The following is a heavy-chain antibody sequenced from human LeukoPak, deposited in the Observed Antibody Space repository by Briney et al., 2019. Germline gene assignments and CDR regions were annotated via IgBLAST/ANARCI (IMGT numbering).Heavy chain of an antibody. Sequence: PSETLSLTCAVYGGSFSGYYWSWIRQPPGKGLEWIGEINHSGSTNYNPSLKSRVTISVDRSKNQFSLKLSSVTAADTAVYYCARRDLMFDYWGQGTLVTVSS. J-gene: IGHJ4*02. V-gene: IGHV4-34*01. CDR1: GGSFSGYY. CDR2: INHSGST. CDR3: ARRDLMFDY.